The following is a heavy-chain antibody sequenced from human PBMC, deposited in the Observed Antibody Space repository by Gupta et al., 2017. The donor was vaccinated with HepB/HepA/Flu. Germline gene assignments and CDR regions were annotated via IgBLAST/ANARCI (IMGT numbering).Heavy chain of an antibody. Sequence: EVQLVESGGDLVQPGESLRLSCAASGFTFSSYWMTWVRQAPGKGLEWVANIKHDGSDKYYVDSVKARFTISRDNAKNSVYLQMNSLRAEDTAVYYCATIPKTFYYYMDVWGKGTTVTVSS. CDR1: GFTFSSYW. V-gene: IGHV3-7*01. CDR3: ATIPKTFYYYMDV. J-gene: IGHJ6*03. CDR2: IKHDGSDK.